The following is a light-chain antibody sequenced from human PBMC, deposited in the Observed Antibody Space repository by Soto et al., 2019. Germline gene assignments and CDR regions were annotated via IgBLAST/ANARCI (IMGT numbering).Light chain of an antibody. CDR2: RND. CDR1: SCNIGSNY. J-gene: IGLJ3*02. CDR3: AAWDDTLSGWV. V-gene: IGLV1-47*01. Sequence: QSVLTQPPSASGTPGQRVTISCCGSSCNIGSNYVYWYQQLPGTAPQHLIYRNDQRPSGVPDRFSGAKSGTSASLAISGLRSEDEADYYCAAWDDTLSGWVFGGGTKLTVL.